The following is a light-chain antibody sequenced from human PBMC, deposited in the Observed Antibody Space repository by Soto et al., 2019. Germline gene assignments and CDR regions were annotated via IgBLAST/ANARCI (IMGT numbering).Light chain of an antibody. V-gene: IGKV3-15*01. Sequence: EIVMTQSPATLSLSPGERATLSCRASESVSTNLAWYQQKAGQAPRLLIYGASTRATGIPARFSGSGSGTEFTLTISSLQSEDFAVYYCQQYSIWRTFGQGTKLDIK. J-gene: IGKJ1*01. CDR1: ESVSTN. CDR2: GAS. CDR3: QQYSIWRT.